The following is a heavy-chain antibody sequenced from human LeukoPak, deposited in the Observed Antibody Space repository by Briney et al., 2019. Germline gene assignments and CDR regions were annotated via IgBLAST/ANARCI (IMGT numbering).Heavy chain of an antibody. Sequence: PGGSLRLSCAASGFTFSSYWMSWVRQAPGKGLEWVANIKEDGSEKYYVDSVKGRFTISRDNTKNSLYLQMNSLRAEDTAVYYCARGYDGRYYYFDSWGQGTLVTVSS. CDR1: GFTFSSYW. V-gene: IGHV3-7*04. D-gene: IGHD1-26*01. CDR3: ARGYDGRYYYFDS. CDR2: IKEDGSEK. J-gene: IGHJ4*02.